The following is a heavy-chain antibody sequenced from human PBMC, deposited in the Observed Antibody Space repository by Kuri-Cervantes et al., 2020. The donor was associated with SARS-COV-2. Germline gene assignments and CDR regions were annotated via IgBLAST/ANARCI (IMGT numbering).Heavy chain of an antibody. CDR3: AREIQGLRYFDWLLRQHYYYYYMDV. D-gene: IGHD3-9*01. J-gene: IGHJ6*03. Sequence: ASVKVSCKASGYTFTSYAMHWVRQAPGQRLEWMGWINAGNGNTKYSQKFQGRVTITRDTSASTAYMELSSLRSEDTAVYYCAREIQGLRYFDWLLRQHYYYYYMDVWGKGTTVTVSS. V-gene: IGHV1-3*01. CDR2: INAGNGNT. CDR1: GYTFTSYA.